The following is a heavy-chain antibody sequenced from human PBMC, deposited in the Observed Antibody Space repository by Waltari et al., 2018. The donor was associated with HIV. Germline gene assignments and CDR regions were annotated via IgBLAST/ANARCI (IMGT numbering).Heavy chain of an antibody. Sequence: QAQLVQSGAQVKKPGASVKVSCKTSGYTFNSYPLNWVRQAPGQRLEWIGLIRSGIGNTKDSLKAQDRFTITRNVSETAAYMELSSLKSEDTGVYYCARANYYGSDDVPWWFDSWGQGTVVIVS. V-gene: IGHV1-3*04. D-gene: IGHD3-10*01. J-gene: IGHJ5*01. CDR2: IRSGIGNT. CDR1: GYTFNSYP. CDR3: ARANYYGSDDVPWWFDS.